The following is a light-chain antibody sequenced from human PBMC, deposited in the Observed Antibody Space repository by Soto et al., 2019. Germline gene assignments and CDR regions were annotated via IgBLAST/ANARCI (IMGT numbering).Light chain of an antibody. Sequence: DIQMTQSPSTLSASVGDRVTITCRASQSISTWLAWYQQKPGRAPKLLIYKEPSLESGAPSTFSGGGSGTEFTLTISSLQPDDFATYYCQQYHSSPYTFGQGTKLEIK. CDR1: QSISTW. CDR2: KEP. V-gene: IGKV1-5*03. J-gene: IGKJ2*01. CDR3: QQYHSSPYT.